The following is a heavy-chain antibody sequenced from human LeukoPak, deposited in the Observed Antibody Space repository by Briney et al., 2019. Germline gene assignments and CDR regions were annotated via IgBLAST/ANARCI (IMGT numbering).Heavy chain of an antibody. J-gene: IGHJ4*02. Sequence: GGSLRLSCTASGFTCGDYAMSWVRQAPGKGLEWVGFIRSKAYGGTTEYAASVKGRFTISRDDSKSIAYLQMNSLKTEDTAVYYCTGTTVTTVDYFDYWGQGTLVTVSS. CDR1: GFTCGDYA. V-gene: IGHV3-49*04. CDR2: IRSKAYGGTT. CDR3: TGTTVTTVDYFDY. D-gene: IGHD4-17*01.